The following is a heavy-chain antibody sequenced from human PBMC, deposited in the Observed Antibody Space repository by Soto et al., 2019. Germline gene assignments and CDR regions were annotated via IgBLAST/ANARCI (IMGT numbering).Heavy chain of an antibody. J-gene: IGHJ4*02. D-gene: IGHD2-2*01. Sequence: GGSLRLSCAASGFTFSNAWMNWVRQAPGKGLEWVGRIKSKTDGGTTDYAAPVKGRFTISRDDSKNTLYLQMNSLKTEDTAVYYCTTDCSSTSCRPLDYWGQGTLVTVSS. CDR1: GFTFSNAW. CDR3: TTDCSSTSCRPLDY. V-gene: IGHV3-15*07. CDR2: IKSKTDGGTT.